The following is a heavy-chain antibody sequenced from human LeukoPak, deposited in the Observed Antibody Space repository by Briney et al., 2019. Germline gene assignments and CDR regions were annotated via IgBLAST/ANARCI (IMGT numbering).Heavy chain of an antibody. D-gene: IGHD6-19*01. CDR3: AKDSQIKYSSTRWPDY. J-gene: IGHJ4*02. Sequence: GGSLRLSCAASGLTLSSYGMHWVRQAPGKGLGWVAFIQYDGSNKYYADSVKGRFTISRENSKNTLHLQMNSLRGEDTAVYYCAKDSQIKYSSTRWPDYWGQGTLVTVSS. V-gene: IGHV3-30*02. CDR1: GLTLSSYG. CDR2: IQYDGSNK.